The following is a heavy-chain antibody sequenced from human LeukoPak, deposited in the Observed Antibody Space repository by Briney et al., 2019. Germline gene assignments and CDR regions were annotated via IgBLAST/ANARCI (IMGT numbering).Heavy chain of an antibody. D-gene: IGHD3-3*01. CDR1: GFTFSSYS. CDR3: ARETSSFWSAPWRAFDI. Sequence: GGSLRLSCAASGFTFSSYSMNWVRQAPGKGLEWVSSISSSSSYIYYADSVKGRFTISRDNAKNSLYLQMNSLRAEDTAVYYCARETSSFWSAPWRAFDIWGHGTMVTVSS. J-gene: IGHJ3*02. CDR2: ISSSSSYI. V-gene: IGHV3-21*01.